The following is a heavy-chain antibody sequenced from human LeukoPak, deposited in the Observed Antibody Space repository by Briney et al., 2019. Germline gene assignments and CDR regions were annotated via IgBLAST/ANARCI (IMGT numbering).Heavy chain of an antibody. CDR1: GFTFSSYG. J-gene: IGHJ4*02. CDR3: AKDGSIVYSYTYLDY. Sequence: GGSLRLSCAASGFTFSSYGMSWVRQAPGRGLEWVSSISGSGDRTHHADPVKGRFTISRDNSKNTLYLQMNSLRAEDTAVYYCAKDGSIVYSYTYLDYWGQGTLVAVSS. D-gene: IGHD3-16*01. CDR2: ISGSGDRT. V-gene: IGHV3-23*01.